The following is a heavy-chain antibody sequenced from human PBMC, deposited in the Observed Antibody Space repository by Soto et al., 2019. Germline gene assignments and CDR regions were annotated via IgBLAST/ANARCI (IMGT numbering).Heavy chain of an antibody. CDR3: ARAHYDILTGYPYYFDY. D-gene: IGHD3-9*01. Sequence: KASETLSLTCTVSGGSVSSGSYYWSWIRQPPGKGLEWIGYIYYSGSTNYNPSLKSRVTISVDTSKNQFSLKLSSVTAADTAVYYCARAHYDILTGYPYYFDYWGQGTRVTVSS. J-gene: IGHJ4*02. CDR1: GGSVSSGSYY. CDR2: IYYSGST. V-gene: IGHV4-61*01.